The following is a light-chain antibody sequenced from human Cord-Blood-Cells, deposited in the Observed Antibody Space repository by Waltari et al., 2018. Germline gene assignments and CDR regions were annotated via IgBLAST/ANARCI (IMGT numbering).Light chain of an antibody. CDR1: SSNIGSNT. J-gene: IGLJ2*01. Sequence: QSVLTQPPSASGTPGQRVTISCSGSSSNIGSNTVNWYQQLPGTAPKLLIYSKTRRPSGVPARFSGSKSGTSSSLAISGLQSEDEADYYCAAWDDSLNGPVFGGGTKLTVL. CDR3: AAWDDSLNGPV. CDR2: SKT. V-gene: IGLV1-44*01.